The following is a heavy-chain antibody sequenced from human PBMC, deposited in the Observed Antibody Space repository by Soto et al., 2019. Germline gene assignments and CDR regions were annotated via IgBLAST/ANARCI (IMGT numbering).Heavy chain of an antibody. V-gene: IGHV4-30-4*01. D-gene: IGHD2-2*01. CDR3: ARVKWAPTHYAFFDY. Sequence: SETLSLTCAVSGGSISSSNWWSWVRQPPGKGLEWIGYIYYSGSTYYNPSRKSRVTKSVDASEDQCPLKLSSVTAADKAVYYCARVKWAPTHYAFFDYWGQGNLVTGSS. CDR1: GGSISSSNW. CDR2: IYYSGST. J-gene: IGHJ4*02.